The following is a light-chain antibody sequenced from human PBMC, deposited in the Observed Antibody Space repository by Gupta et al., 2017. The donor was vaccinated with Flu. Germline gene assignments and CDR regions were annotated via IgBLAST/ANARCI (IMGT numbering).Light chain of an antibody. CDR3: QQSYSTPPNS. CDR1: QSISSY. V-gene: IGKV1-39*01. CDR2: AAS. J-gene: IGKJ2*03. Sequence: DIQLTQSPSSLSASVGARVTITCRASQSISSYLNWYQQRPGKAPKLLIYAASILQSGVPSRFRGSGSGTDCTRTISSLQPEDFATYYCQQSYSTPPNSFGQGTKLEIK.